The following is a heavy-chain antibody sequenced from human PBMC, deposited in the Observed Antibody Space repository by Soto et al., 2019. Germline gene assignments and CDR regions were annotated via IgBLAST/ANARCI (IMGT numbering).Heavy chain of an antibody. CDR1: GFTFSSYW. CDR2: INSDGSST. Sequence: EVQLVESGGGLVQPGGSLRLSCAASGFTFSSYWMHWVRQAPGKGLVWVSRINSDGSSTSYADSVKGRFTISRDNAKNTLYLQMNSLRAEDTAVYYCARGGGRYGGFDPWGQGTLVAVSS. CDR3: ARGGGRYGGFDP. D-gene: IGHD1-26*01. J-gene: IGHJ5*02. V-gene: IGHV3-74*01.